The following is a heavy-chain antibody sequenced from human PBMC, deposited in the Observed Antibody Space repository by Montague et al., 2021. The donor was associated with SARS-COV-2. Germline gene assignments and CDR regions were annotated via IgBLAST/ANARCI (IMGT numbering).Heavy chain of an antibody. CDR3: ARLGDGVVPSPILGVGPYYSYYYMDV. J-gene: IGHJ6*03. D-gene: IGHD3-10*01. CDR2: IHHGGST. Sequence: SETLSLTCAVHGGSFSTYSWNWIRQPPGKVLEWIGEIHHGGSTNCNPSLKSRVTISADTSKNQFSLKLTSVAAADTAVYYCARLGDGVVPSPILGVGPYYSYYYMDVWGKGTTVTVSS. V-gene: IGHV4-34*01. CDR1: GGSFSTYS.